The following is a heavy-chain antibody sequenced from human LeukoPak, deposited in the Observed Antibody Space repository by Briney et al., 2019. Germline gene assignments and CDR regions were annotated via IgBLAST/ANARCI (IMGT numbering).Heavy chain of an antibody. V-gene: IGHV3-33*01. CDR3: ARGISSGWYANWFDP. Sequence: PGGSLRLSCAASGFTFSSYDMHWVRQAPGKGLEWVAVIWYDGSNKYYADSVKGRFTISRDNSKNTLYLQMNSLRAEDTAVYYCARGISSGWYANWFDPWGQGTLVTVSS. CDR2: IWYDGSNK. CDR1: GFTFSSYD. J-gene: IGHJ5*02. D-gene: IGHD6-19*01.